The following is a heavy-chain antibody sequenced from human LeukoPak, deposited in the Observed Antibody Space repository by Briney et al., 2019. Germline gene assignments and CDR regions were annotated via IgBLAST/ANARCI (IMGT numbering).Heavy chain of an antibody. CDR1: GFTFSSYS. J-gene: IGHJ4*02. CDR2: ISSSSSTI. V-gene: IGHV3-48*01. CDR3: ARGYCRGGSCYRHFDY. Sequence: GGSLRLSCAASGFTFSSYSMNWVRQAPGKGLEWVSYISSSSSTIYYADSVKGRFTISRDNAKNSLYLQMNSLRAEDTAVYYCARGYCRGGSCYRHFDYWGQRTLVTVSS. D-gene: IGHD2-15*01.